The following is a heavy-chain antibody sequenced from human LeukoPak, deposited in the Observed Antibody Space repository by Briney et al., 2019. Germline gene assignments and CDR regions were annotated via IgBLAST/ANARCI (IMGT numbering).Heavy chain of an antibody. V-gene: IGHV3-33*01. Sequence: GGSLRLSCPASGFTFISYGTRCVRQAPGKGLEWVAVIWYDGSNKYYADSVKGRFTISRDNSKNTLYLQMNSLRAEVTAVYYSVRSRNESSGFAYYFDYWGQGTLVTVSS. J-gene: IGHJ4*02. CDR3: VRSRNESSGFAYYFDY. CDR2: IWYDGSNK. D-gene: IGHD3-22*01. CDR1: GFTFISYG.